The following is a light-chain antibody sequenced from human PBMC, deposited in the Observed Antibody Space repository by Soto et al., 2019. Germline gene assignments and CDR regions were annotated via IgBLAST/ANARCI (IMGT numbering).Light chain of an antibody. CDR2: TTN. CDR3: ASWDDSLKGVV. CDR1: SSNIGSNP. V-gene: IGLV1-44*01. Sequence: QSVLTQPPSASGTPGQRVTISCSGSSSNIGSNPVNWYRQLPGAAPQVLIYTTNQRPSGVPDRFSGSKSGTSASLAVSGLQSEDEALYYCASWDDSLKGVVFGGGTKLTVL. J-gene: IGLJ2*01.